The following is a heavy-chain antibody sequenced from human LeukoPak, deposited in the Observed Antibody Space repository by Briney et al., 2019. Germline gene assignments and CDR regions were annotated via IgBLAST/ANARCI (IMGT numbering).Heavy chain of an antibody. CDR1: GFTFSSYA. D-gene: IGHD5-12*01. CDR3: ASGKGYFDP. Sequence: GGSLRLSCAASGFTFSSYAMHWVRQAPGKGLEWVAVISYDGSNKYYADSVKGRFTISRDNSKNTLYLQMNSLRAEDTAVYYCASGKGYFDPWGQGTLVTVSS. V-gene: IGHV3-30-3*01. J-gene: IGHJ5*02. CDR2: ISYDGSNK.